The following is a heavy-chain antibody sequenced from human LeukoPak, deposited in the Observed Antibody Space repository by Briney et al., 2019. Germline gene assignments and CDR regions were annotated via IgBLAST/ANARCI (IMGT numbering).Heavy chain of an antibody. CDR2: INPSGGST. D-gene: IGHD1-26*01. Sequence: ASVKVSCKVSGYTLTELSMHWVRQAPGQGLEWMGVINPSGGSTSYAQSFQGRVIMTRDTSTSTVYMELNTLRSDDTAMYYCARDLGGSFGGYWGQGTLVTVSS. V-gene: IGHV1-46*01. CDR1: GYTLTELS. J-gene: IGHJ4*02. CDR3: ARDLGGSFGGY.